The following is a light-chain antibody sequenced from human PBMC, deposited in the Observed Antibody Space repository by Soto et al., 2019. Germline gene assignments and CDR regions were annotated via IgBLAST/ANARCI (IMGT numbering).Light chain of an antibody. CDR1: NIGSKS. J-gene: IGLJ1*01. V-gene: IGLV3-21*02. Sequence: SYELTQPPSVSVAPGQTASITCGGNNIGSKSVHWYQQKPGQAPVLVVYDDSDRPSGIPERFSGSNSGNTATLTIRRVEDGDEADCYCQVCGSSSDLFGTGTKLTVL. CDR3: QVCGSSSDL. CDR2: DDS.